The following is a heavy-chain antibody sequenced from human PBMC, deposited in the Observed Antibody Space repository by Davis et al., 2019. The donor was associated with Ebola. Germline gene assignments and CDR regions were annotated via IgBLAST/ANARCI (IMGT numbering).Heavy chain of an antibody. J-gene: IGHJ4*02. CDR2: IYHSGST. CDR3: ARGGQYSGYDSFFDY. D-gene: IGHD5-12*01. Sequence: SETLSLTCAVSGGSISSNNWWSWVRQPPGKGLEWIGEIYHSGSTNYNPSLKSRVTISVDKSKNQFSLKLSSVTAADTAVYYCARGGQYSGYDSFFDYWGQGTLVTVSS. V-gene: IGHV4-4*02. CDR1: GGSISSNNW.